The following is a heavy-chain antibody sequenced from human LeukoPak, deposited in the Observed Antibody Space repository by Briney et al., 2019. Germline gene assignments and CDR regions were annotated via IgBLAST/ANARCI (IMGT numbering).Heavy chain of an antibody. V-gene: IGHV3-30*07. CDR3: ARGLDAGDYYYYYGMDV. Sequence: PGGSLRLSCAASGFTFSNYAMHWVRQAPGKGLEWVSLISSGGTYEYYADSVKGRFTISRDNAKNSLYLQMNSLRAEDTAVYYCARGLDAGDYYYYYGMDVWGQGTTVTVSS. CDR2: ISSGGTYE. D-gene: IGHD1-26*01. J-gene: IGHJ6*02. CDR1: GFTFSNYA.